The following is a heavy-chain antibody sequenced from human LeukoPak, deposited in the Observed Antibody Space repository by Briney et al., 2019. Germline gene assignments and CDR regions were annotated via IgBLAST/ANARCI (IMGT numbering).Heavy chain of an antibody. Sequence: ASVKVSCKASGGTFSSYAISWVRQAPGQGLEWMGGIIPIFGIANYAQKFQGRVTITTDESTSTAYMELSSLRSEDTAVYYCARVPLLGDWNYVGFDYWGQGTLVTVSS. V-gene: IGHV1-69*05. CDR2: IIPIFGIA. CDR3: ARVPLLGDWNYVGFDY. CDR1: GGTFSSYA. J-gene: IGHJ4*02. D-gene: IGHD1-7*01.